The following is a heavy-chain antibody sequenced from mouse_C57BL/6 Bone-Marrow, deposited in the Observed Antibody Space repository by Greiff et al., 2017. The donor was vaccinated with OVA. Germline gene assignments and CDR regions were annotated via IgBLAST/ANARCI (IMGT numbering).Heavy chain of an antibody. V-gene: IGHV1-42*01. CDR3: ARSLFCGAIDY. J-gene: IGHJ4*01. Sequence: EVQLQQSGPELVKPGASVKISCKASGYSFTGYYMNWVKQSPEKSLEWIGEINPSTGGTTYNQKFKAKATLTVDKSSSTAYMQLKSLTSEDSAVYYCARSLFCGAIDYWGQGTSVTVSS. D-gene: IGHD6-2*01. CDR2: INPSTGGT. CDR1: GYSFTGYY.